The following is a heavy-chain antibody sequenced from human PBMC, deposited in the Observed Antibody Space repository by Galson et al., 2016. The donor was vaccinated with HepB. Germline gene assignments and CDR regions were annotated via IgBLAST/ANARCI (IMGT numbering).Heavy chain of an antibody. V-gene: IGHV3-43*01. D-gene: IGHD3-16*01. CDR3: ARSYYDSGYYLDH. J-gene: IGHJ4*02. CDR2: ISWDGQTS. Sequence: SLRLSCAASGFIFDDYSMHWVRQTPGKGLEWLSLISWDGQTSYYRDSLRGRFTISRDNSNHSLYLQMDSLTTEETALYYCARSYYDSGYYLDHWGQGTLVTVSA. CDR1: GFIFDDYS.